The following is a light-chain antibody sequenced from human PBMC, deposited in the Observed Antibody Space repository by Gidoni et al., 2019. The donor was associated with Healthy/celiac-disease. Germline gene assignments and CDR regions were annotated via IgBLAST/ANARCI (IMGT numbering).Light chain of an antibody. CDR3: QQYGSSPWT. J-gene: IGKJ1*01. CDR1: QSVSSSY. Sequence: EILLTQSPGTLSLSPGERATLSCRASQSVSSSYLAWYQQKPGQAPRLLIYGASSRATGIPDRFSGSGSGTDFTLTISRLDPEDFAVYYCQQYGSSPWTFGQXTKVEIK. CDR2: GAS. V-gene: IGKV3-20*01.